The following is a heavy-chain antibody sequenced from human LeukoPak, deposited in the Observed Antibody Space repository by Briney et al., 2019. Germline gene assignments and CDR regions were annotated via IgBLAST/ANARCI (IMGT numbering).Heavy chain of an antibody. D-gene: IGHD3-9*01. CDR1: GGSFSDYY. CDR3: ARANYDLLTGYYRYCDY. V-gene: IGHV4-34*01. CDR2: INHSGST. J-gene: IGHJ4*02. Sequence: SETLSLTCAVYGGSFSDYYWSWIRQPPGKGLEWIGEINHSGSTNYNPSLKSRVTISVDTSKNQFSLMLTSVTAADTAVYYCARANYDLLTGYYRYCDYWGQGTLVPVSS.